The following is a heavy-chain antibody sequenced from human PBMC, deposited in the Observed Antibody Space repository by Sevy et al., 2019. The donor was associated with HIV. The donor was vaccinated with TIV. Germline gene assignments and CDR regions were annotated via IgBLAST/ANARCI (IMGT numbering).Heavy chain of an antibody. Sequence: GSLRLSCAASGFTFSSYAMHWVRQAPGKGLEWVAVISYDGSNKYYADSVKGRFTISRDNSKNTLYLQMNSLRAEDTAVYYCARDIRDGYEYRWGQGTLVTVSS. J-gene: IGHJ4*02. V-gene: IGHV3-30-3*01. CDR3: ARDIRDGYEYR. D-gene: IGHD5-12*01. CDR2: ISYDGSNK. CDR1: GFTFSSYA.